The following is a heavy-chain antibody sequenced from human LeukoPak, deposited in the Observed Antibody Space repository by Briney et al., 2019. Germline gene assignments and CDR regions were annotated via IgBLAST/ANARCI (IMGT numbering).Heavy chain of an antibody. CDR3: ARALSGYAYFFDY. V-gene: IGHV3-21*01. J-gene: IGHJ4*02. CDR2: ISSSSSYI. Sequence: GGSLRLSCAASGFTFSSYSMNWVRQAPGKGLEWVSSISSSSSYIYYADSVKGRFTISRDNAKNSLYLQMNSLRAEDTAVYYCARALSGYAYFFDYWGQGTLVTVSS. CDR1: GFTFSSYS. D-gene: IGHD5-12*01.